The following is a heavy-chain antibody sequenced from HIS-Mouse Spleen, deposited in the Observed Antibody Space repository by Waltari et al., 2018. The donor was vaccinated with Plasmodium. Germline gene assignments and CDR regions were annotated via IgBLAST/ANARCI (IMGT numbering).Heavy chain of an antibody. CDR1: GGSFSGYY. J-gene: IGHJ3*02. CDR2: INHSGST. V-gene: IGHV4-34*01. Sequence: QVQLQQWGAGLLKPSETLSLTCAVYGGSFSGYYWSWIRPPPGKGLEWIGEINHSGSTNYNPSLKSRVTISVDTSKNQFSLKLSSVTAADTAVYYCARAPIRDAFDIWGQGTMVTVSS. CDR3: ARAPIRDAFDI. D-gene: IGHD3-9*01.